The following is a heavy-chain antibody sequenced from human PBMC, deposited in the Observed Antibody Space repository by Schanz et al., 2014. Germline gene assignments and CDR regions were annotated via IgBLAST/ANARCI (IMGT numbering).Heavy chain of an antibody. CDR1: GYTFTNFF. V-gene: IGHV1-46*03. D-gene: IGHD3-10*01. J-gene: IGHJ4*02. CDR3: ARGSPENMIRGELDY. Sequence: QVQVVQSGAEVKKPGASVRVSCKASGYTFTNFFLHWVRQAPGQGLEWMGIINPIGGSTTYAQKFRGAVTLTTDTSTDTAYLELTSLRSEDTAVYYCARGSPENMIRGELDYWGQGTLVTVSS. CDR2: INPIGGST.